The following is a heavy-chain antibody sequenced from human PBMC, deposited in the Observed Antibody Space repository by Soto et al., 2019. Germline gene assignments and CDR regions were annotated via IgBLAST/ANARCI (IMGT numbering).Heavy chain of an antibody. V-gene: IGHV4-30-4*01. CDR1: GGSISSGDYY. Sequence: QVQLQESGPGLVKPSQTLSLTCTVSGGSISSGDYYWSWIRQPPGKGLEWIGYIYYSGSTYYNPSLKSRVTISVDTSKNQFSLKLSSVTAADTAVYYCARAEIVVVVAATQYAEYFQHWGQGTLVTVSS. CDR3: ARAEIVVVVAATQYAEYFQH. CDR2: IYYSGST. J-gene: IGHJ1*01. D-gene: IGHD2-15*01.